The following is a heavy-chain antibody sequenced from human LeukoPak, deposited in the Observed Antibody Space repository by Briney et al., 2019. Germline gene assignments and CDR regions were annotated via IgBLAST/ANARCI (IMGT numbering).Heavy chain of an antibody. CDR1: GFTFSSYS. CDR3: AVTIFGVVTKH. CDR2: ITASGTAM. V-gene: IGHV3-48*01. Sequence: GGSLRLSCAASGFTFSSYSMNWVRQAPGKGLEWVSHITASGTAMFYADSVKGRFTISRDNSKNTLYLQMNSLRAEDTAVYYCAVTIFGVVTKHWGQGTLVTVSS. J-gene: IGHJ4*02. D-gene: IGHD3-3*01.